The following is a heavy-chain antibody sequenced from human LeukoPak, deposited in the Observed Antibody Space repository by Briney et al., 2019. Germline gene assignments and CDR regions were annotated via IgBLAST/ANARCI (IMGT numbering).Heavy chain of an antibody. CDR1: GGTISSYY. D-gene: IGHD3-22*01. J-gene: IGHJ6*02. V-gene: IGHV4-59*01. CDR3: ARGAYDSSGYYWVGYYGMDV. CDR2: IYYSGST. Sequence: SETLSLTCPVSGGTISSYYWRWIRQPPGKGLEWIGYIYYSGSTNYTPSLKSRVTISVDTSKDQFSLKLSSVTAADTAVYYCARGAYDSSGYYWVGYYGMDVWGQGTTVTVSS.